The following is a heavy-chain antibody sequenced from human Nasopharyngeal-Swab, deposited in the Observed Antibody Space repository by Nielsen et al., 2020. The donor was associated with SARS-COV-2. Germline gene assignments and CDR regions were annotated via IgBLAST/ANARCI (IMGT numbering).Heavy chain of an antibody. CDR2: IKSKGSGGTT. CDR1: GFNFSPTW. V-gene: IGHV3-15*07. D-gene: IGHD1-26*01. Sequence: GESLKISCATSGFNFSPTWMNWVRQAPGKGLEWVGRIKSKGSGGTTDYAAPVEGRFTISRDDSKNTLYVQMDSLQTEDTGVYYCAKTPGRVDPFDSWGQGTLVTVSS. CDR3: AKTPGRVDPFDS. J-gene: IGHJ4*02.